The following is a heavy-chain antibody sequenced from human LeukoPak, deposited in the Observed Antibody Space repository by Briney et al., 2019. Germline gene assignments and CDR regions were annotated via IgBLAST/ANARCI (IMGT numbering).Heavy chain of an antibody. CDR2: ISGSGGST. D-gene: IGHD3-16*02. V-gene: IGHV3-23*01. Sequence: GGSLRLSCAASGFTFSNNAMSWVRQAPGKGLEWVSAISGSGGSTYYADSVKGRFTISRDNSKNTLYLQMNSLRAEDTAVYYCAKDHYDYVWGSYRPIDYWGQGTLVTVSS. CDR3: AKDHYDYVWGSYRPIDY. J-gene: IGHJ4*02. CDR1: GFTFSNNA.